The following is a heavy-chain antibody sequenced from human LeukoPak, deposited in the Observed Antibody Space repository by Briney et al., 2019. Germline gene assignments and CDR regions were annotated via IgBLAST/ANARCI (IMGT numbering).Heavy chain of an antibody. Sequence: GGSLRLSCSASGFTFISYAMSWVRQAPVKGLEWVSIISGSGGSTYYADSVKGRFTISRDNSKNTLYLQMNSLRAEDTAVYYCAVCHWHSSGCRNDYWGQGTLVTVSS. CDR1: GFTFISYA. V-gene: IGHV3-23*01. CDR2: ISGSGGST. D-gene: IGHD6-19*01. CDR3: AVCHWHSSGCRNDY. J-gene: IGHJ4*02.